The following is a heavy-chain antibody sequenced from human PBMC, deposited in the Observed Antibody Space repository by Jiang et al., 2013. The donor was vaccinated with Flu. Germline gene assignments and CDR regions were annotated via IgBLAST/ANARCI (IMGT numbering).Heavy chain of an antibody. V-gene: IGHV1-69*01. D-gene: IGHD6-13*01. CDR2: IPXFGTA. Sequence: IPXFGTANYAQKFQGRVTITADESTSTAYMELSSLRSEDTAVYYCARGGIAAAGTVFDYWGQGTLVTVSS. J-gene: IGHJ4*02. CDR3: ARGGIAAAGTVFDY.